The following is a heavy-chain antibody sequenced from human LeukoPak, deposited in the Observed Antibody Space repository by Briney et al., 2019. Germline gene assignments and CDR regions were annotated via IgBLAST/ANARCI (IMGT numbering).Heavy chain of an antibody. CDR3: ARDDLGYFDY. V-gene: IGHV3-21*01. CDR2: ISSSSSYI. CDR1: GFTFSSYS. J-gene: IGHJ4*02. Sequence: SGGSLRLSCAASGFTFSSYSMNWVRQAPGKGLEWVSSISSSSSYIYYADSVKGRFTISRDNAKNSLYLQMNSLRAEDTAVYYCARDDLGYFDYWGQGTLVTVSS. D-gene: IGHD3-16*01.